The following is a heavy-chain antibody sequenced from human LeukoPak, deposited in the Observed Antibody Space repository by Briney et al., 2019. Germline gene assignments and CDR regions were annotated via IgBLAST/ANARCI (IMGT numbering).Heavy chain of an antibody. CDR2: INHSGST. J-gene: IGHJ6*04. D-gene: IGHD3-10*01. CDR1: GGSFSGYY. Sequence: PSETLSLTCAVYGGSFSGYYWSWIRQPPGKGLEWIGEINHSGSTNYNPSLKSRVTISVDTSKNQFSLKLSSVTAADTAVYYCARGSPPMVLLDYYGMDVWGKGTTVTVSS. CDR3: ARGSPPMVLLDYYGMDV. V-gene: IGHV4-34*01.